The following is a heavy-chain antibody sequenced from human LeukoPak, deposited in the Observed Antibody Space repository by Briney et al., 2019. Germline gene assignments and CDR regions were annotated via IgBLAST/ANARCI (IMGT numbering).Heavy chain of an antibody. Sequence: ASVKVSCKASAYTFTSYDINWVRQATGQGVEGMGWMNPNSGNTGYAQKFQGRVTMTRNTSISTAYMELSSLRSEDTAVYYCARGSSDYYDSSGYYYPYWGQGTLVTVSS. CDR1: AYTFTSYD. J-gene: IGHJ4*02. D-gene: IGHD3-22*01. CDR3: ARGSSDYYDSSGYYYPY. V-gene: IGHV1-8*01. CDR2: MNPNSGNT.